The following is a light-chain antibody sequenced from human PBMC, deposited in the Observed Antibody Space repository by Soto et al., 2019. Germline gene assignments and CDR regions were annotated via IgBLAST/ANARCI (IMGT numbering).Light chain of an antibody. CDR2: EVT. CDR1: TGDVGGYDY. J-gene: IGLJ1*01. CDR3: SSHTSGNTRV. V-gene: IGLV2-14*01. Sequence: QCARKQPASGSGAPVQSSSISCTGTTGDVGGYDYVSWYQQYPYKAPKLKIYEVTNRPSGISNRFSGSKSGNTAFLTIYGLQAEDEADYYCSSHTSGNTRVFGTGTKVTVL.